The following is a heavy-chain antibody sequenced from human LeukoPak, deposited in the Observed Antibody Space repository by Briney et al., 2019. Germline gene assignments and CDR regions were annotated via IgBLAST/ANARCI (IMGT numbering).Heavy chain of an antibody. CDR2: IYSGGST. Sequence: GGSLRLSCAASGFTVSSNYMSWVRQAPGKGLEWVSVIYSGGSTYYADSVKGRFTISRDNAKNSLYLQMNSLRAEDTAVYYCARDKGEAVALYYYYYGMDVWGQGTTVTVSS. J-gene: IGHJ6*02. CDR3: ARDKGEAVALYYYYYGMDV. CDR1: GFTVSSNY. V-gene: IGHV3-53*01. D-gene: IGHD6-19*01.